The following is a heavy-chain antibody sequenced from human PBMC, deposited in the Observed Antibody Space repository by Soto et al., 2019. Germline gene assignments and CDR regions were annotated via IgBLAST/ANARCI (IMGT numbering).Heavy chain of an antibody. J-gene: IGHJ3*01. CDR1: GGSLNNYN. D-gene: IGHD2-2*01. V-gene: IGHV4-4*07. CDR3: ARERTYQMFGDDALDF. CDR2: IYSSGKT. Sequence: PSETLSLTCTVSGGSLNNYNWNWIRQSAGTGLEWVGRIYSSGKTYYNPSLKSRVTLSLDMLNNQISLKVTSVTAADTAMYYCARERTYQMFGDDALDFWGLGTMVTVS.